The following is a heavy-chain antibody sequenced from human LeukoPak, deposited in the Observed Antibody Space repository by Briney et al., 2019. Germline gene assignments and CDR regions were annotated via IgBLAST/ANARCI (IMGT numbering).Heavy chain of an antibody. CDR2: VSYDGRNK. V-gene: IGHV3-30*03. Sequence: PGGSLRLSCAASGFTFSNYGMHWVRQAPGKGLEWVAMVSYDGRNKFYADSVKGRFTISRDNSKDTLHLQMNSLRAEDMAVYYCARGNYGDYFDYWGQGTLVTVSS. CDR1: GFTFSNYG. CDR3: ARGNYGDYFDY. J-gene: IGHJ4*02. D-gene: IGHD4-17*01.